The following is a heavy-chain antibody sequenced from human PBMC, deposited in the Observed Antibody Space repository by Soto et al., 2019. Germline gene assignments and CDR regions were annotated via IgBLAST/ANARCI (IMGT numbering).Heavy chain of an antibody. Sequence: EVQLLESGGGLVQPGGSLRLSCAASGFTFNNYAMNWVRQAPGKGLAWVSSIGGSGGATYYADSVKGRFTISRDNSKSTLYLQMNRLRTEDTAVYYCAKNSENFGDSKCDSWGQGTLVTVSS. V-gene: IGHV3-23*01. J-gene: IGHJ4*02. CDR3: AKNSENFGDSKCDS. CDR1: GFTFNNYA. CDR2: IGGSGGAT. D-gene: IGHD4-17*01.